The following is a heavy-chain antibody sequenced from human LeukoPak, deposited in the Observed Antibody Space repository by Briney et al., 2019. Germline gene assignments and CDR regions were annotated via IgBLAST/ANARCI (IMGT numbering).Heavy chain of an antibody. Sequence: SETLSLTCTVSGGSISSSSYYWGWIRQPLGKGLEWIGSIYYSGSTYYNPSLKSRDTISVDTSKNQFSLKLSSVTAADTAMYYCARGPPYYDVFTGHYRDYWGQGTLVTVSS. CDR2: IYYSGST. J-gene: IGHJ4*02. D-gene: IGHD3-9*01. CDR1: GGSISSSSYY. V-gene: IGHV4-39*01. CDR3: ARGPPYYDVFTGHYRDY.